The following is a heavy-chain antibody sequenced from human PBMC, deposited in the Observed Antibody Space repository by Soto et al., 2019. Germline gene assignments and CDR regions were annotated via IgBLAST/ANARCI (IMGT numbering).Heavy chain of an antibody. CDR3: AAPKQLSMGYYYGMDV. CDR1: GYSFTSYW. J-gene: IGHJ6*02. CDR2: IDPSDSYT. Sequence: GDALKISWKGSGYSFTSYWISWVLQIPGKGLEWMGRIDPSDSYTNYSPSFQGHVTISADKSISTAYLQWSSLKASDTAMYYCAAPKQLSMGYYYGMDVWGQGTTVTVSS. D-gene: IGHD1-1*01. V-gene: IGHV5-10-1*01.